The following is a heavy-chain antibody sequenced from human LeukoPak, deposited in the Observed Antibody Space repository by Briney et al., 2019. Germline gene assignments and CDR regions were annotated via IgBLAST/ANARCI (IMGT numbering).Heavy chain of an antibody. CDR2: IYYSGST. CDR3: ARESGSYHIDY. D-gene: IGHD1-26*01. CDR1: GGSISSGGYH. J-gene: IGHJ4*02. Sequence: SETLSLTCTVSGGSISSGGYHWSWIRQHPGKGLEWIGYIYYSGSTYYNPSLKSRVTISVDTSKSQFSLKLSSVTAADTAVYYCARESGSYHIDYWGQGTLVTVSS. V-gene: IGHV4-31*03.